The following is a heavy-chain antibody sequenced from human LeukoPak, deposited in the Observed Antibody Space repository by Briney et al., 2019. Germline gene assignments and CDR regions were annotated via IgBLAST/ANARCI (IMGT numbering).Heavy chain of an antibody. CDR2: IKSKSDGGTT. CDR3: TTGKTDDYYFDY. D-gene: IGHD1-1*01. V-gene: IGHV3-15*07. Sequence: GGSLRLSCAASGFTFSDAWMNWVRQAPGKGLEWVGRIKSKSDGGTTDYAAPVKGRFTISRDGSKDTLYLQMNSLKTKDTAMYYCTTGKTDDYYFDYWGQGTLVTVSS. CDR1: GFTFSDAW. J-gene: IGHJ4*02.